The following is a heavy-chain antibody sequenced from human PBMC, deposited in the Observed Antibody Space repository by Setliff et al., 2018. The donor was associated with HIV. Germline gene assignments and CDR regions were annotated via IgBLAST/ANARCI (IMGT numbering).Heavy chain of an antibody. CDR1: GGSMNSHY. V-gene: IGHV4-59*11. CDR3: ARDRGSYNFWSGLARGDNWFDP. CDR2: IHHSGST. J-gene: IGHJ5*02. D-gene: IGHD3-3*01. Sequence: ASETLSLTCTVSGGSMNSHYWSWVRQAPGEGLEWIGEIHHSGSTNYNPSLKSRVTMSVDTSKNQFSLKLSSVTAADTAVYYCARDRGSYNFWSGLARGDNWFDPWGQGTLVTVSS.